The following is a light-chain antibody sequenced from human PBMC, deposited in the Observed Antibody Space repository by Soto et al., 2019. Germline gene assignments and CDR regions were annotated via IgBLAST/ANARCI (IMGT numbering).Light chain of an antibody. Sequence: QSALTQPASVSGSPGQSITIPCTGTSSDVGGYNYVSWYQQHPGKAPKLMIYDVSNRPSGVSNRFSGSKSGNTASLTISGLQAEDEAGYYCSSYTSSSTLYVFGTGTKLTVL. J-gene: IGLJ1*01. V-gene: IGLV2-14*01. CDR1: SSDVGGYNY. CDR3: SSYTSSSTLYV. CDR2: DVS.